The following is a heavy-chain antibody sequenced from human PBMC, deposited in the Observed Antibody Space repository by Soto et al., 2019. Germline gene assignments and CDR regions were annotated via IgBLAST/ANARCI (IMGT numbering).Heavy chain of an antibody. CDR1: GFTFSSYD. Sequence: GGSLRLSCAASGFTFSSYDMHWVRQATGKGLEWVSAIGTAGDTYYPGSVKGRFTISRENAKNSLYLQMNSLRAEDTAVYYCARGRGWLQFGYFDYWGQGTLVTVSS. J-gene: IGHJ4*02. D-gene: IGHD5-12*01. CDR2: IGTAGDT. CDR3: ARGRGWLQFGYFDY. V-gene: IGHV3-13*01.